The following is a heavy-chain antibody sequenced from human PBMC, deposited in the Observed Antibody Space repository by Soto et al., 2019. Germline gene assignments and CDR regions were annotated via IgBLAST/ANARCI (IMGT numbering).Heavy chain of an antibody. J-gene: IGHJ4*02. CDR1: GYSFASHW. D-gene: IGHD1-26*01. CDR2: IYPGDSDT. Sequence: XESLKISFKGSGYSFASHWVAWVRQMPEKGLEWIGTIYPGDSDTKYSSAFRGHVTIPADTSVSTAYLQWRSLEATDSAIYYCARYSGSYWHYLDFWGQGTLVTVS. V-gene: IGHV5-51*01. CDR3: ARYSGSYWHYLDF.